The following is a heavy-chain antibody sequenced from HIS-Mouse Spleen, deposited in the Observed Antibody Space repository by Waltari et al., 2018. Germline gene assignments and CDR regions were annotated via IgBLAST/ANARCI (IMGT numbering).Heavy chain of an antibody. CDR2: IYYSGGT. D-gene: IGHD6-13*01. Sequence: QLQLQESGPGLVKPSDTLSLTCTVSGCPTSSRRYYRGWIGQPPGKGLEWIGSIYYSGGTYYNPSLKSRVTISVDTSKNQFSLKLSSVTAADTAVYYCAREIPYSSSWYDWYFDLWGRGTLVTVSS. V-gene: IGHV4-39*07. J-gene: IGHJ2*01. CDR3: AREIPYSSSWYDWYFDL. CDR1: GCPTSSRRYY.